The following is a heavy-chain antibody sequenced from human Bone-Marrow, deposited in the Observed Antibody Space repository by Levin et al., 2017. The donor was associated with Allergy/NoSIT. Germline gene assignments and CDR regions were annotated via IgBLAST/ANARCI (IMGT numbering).Heavy chain of an antibody. CDR2: RNPNSGNT. V-gene: IGHV1-8*01. CDR3: AREGLDY. J-gene: IGHJ4*02. CDR1: GYTFTSYD. Sequence: PLASVKVSCKASGYTFTSYDINWVRQASGQGLEWMGYRNPNSGNTGYAQKFQGRLTMTTDSSISTAYMELSSLSLEDTAVYYCAREGLDYWGQGTLVTVSS.